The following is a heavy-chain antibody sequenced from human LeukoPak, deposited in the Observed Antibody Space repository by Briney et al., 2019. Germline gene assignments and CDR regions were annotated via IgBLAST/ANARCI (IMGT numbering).Heavy chain of an antibody. CDR2: ISGRSGSA. CDR1: GFTITNYA. V-gene: IGHV3-23*01. J-gene: IGHJ4*02. CDR3: ARAPPNDYDSTGYYSSFDY. Sequence: AGGSLRLSCAASGFTITNYALTWVRQTPGTGLEWVSTISGRSGSADYVGSVKGRFTISRDTSKNTMYLQMNSLRAEDTAVYYCARAPPNDYDSTGYYSSFDYWGQGTLVTVSS. D-gene: IGHD3-22*01.